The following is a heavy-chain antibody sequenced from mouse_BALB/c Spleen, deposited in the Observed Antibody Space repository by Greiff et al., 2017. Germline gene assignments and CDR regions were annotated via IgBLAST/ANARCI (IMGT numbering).Heavy chain of an antibody. CDR2: IRNKANGYTT. V-gene: IGHV7-3*02. J-gene: IGHJ1*01. Sequence: EVMLVESGGGLVQPGGSLRLSCATSGFTFTDYYMSWVRQPPGKALEWLGFIRNKANGYTTEYSASVKGRFTISRDNSQSILYLQMNTLRAEDSATYYCARAYYRYDGDWYFDVWGAGTTVTVSS. CDR1: GFTFTDYY. D-gene: IGHD2-14*01. CDR3: ARAYYRYDGDWYFDV.